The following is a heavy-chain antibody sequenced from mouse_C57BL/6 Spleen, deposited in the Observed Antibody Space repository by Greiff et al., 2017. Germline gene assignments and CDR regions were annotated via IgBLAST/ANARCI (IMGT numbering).Heavy chain of an antibody. CDR2: IDPSDSYT. Sequence: QVQLQQPGAELVMPGASVKLSCKASGYTFTSYWMHWVKQRPGQGLEWIGEIDPSDSYTNYNQKFKGKSTLTVDKSSSTAYMQLSSLTSEDSAVYYCARRGMVTTGGFACWGQGTLVTVSA. D-gene: IGHD2-2*01. J-gene: IGHJ3*01. CDR1: GYTFTSYW. CDR3: ARRGMVTTGGFAC. V-gene: IGHV1-69*01.